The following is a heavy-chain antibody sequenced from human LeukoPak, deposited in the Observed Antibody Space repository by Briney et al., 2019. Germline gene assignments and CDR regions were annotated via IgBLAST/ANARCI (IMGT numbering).Heavy chain of an antibody. J-gene: IGHJ3*02. D-gene: IGHD2-15*01. V-gene: IGHV2-5*02. Sequence: SGPTLVNPTQTLTLTCTFSGFSFITSGEGVGWIRQPPGKALEWLAVIYWDDDERYSPSLKTRLTITKDTSKKQVVFTMTNMDPVDTATYYCAHRTDDCSGGSCPDAFDIWGQGTMVTVSS. CDR1: GFSFITSGEG. CDR3: AHRTDDCSGGSCPDAFDI. CDR2: IYWDDDE.